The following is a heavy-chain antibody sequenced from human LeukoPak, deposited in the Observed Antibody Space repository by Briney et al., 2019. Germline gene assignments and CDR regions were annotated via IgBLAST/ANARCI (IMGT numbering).Heavy chain of an antibody. CDR3: ARNFRFLEWLPFDY. Sequence: GGSLRLSCAASGLTFSSYGMHWVRQAPGKGLEWVAVISYDGSNKYYADSVKGRFTISRDNSKNTLYLQMNSLRAEDTAVYYCARNFRFLEWLPFDYWGQGTLVTVSS. V-gene: IGHV3-30*03. J-gene: IGHJ4*02. CDR2: ISYDGSNK. D-gene: IGHD3-3*01. CDR1: GLTFSSYG.